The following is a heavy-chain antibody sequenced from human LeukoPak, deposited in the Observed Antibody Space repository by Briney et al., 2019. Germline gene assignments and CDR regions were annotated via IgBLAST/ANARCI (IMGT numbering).Heavy chain of an antibody. CDR2: IYYSGST. Sequence: SETLSLTCTVSGGSISSYYWSWIRQPPGKGLEWIGYIYYSGSTNYNPSLKSRVTISVDTSKNQFSLKLSSVTAADTAVYYCVRADETSVAGTVLSYFDYWGQGTLVTVSS. CDR3: VRADETSVAGTVLSYFDY. V-gene: IGHV4-59*01. J-gene: IGHJ4*02. CDR1: GGSISSYY. D-gene: IGHD6-19*01.